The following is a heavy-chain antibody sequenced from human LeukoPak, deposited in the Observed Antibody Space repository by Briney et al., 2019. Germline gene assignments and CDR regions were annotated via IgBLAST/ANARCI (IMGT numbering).Heavy chain of an antibody. CDR2: MNQDGSER. Sequence: AGGSLRLSCAASGFTFSIYGMHWVRQAPGRGLEWVANMNQDGSERYFVDSVKGRFTISRDNAKNSLYLQMNSLRAEDTALYYCARTGGRPRPYFDYWGQGTLVTVSS. CDR1: GFTFSIYG. D-gene: IGHD2-15*01. J-gene: IGHJ4*02. CDR3: ARTGGRPRPYFDY. V-gene: IGHV3-7*01.